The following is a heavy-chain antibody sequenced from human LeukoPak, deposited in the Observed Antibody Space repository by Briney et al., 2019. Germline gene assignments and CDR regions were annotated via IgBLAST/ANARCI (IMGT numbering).Heavy chain of an antibody. CDR3: ARDRDTAMVHDAFDI. D-gene: IGHD5-18*01. CDR2: ISYDGSNK. CDR1: GFTFSSYA. V-gene: IGHV3-30*04. J-gene: IGHJ3*02. Sequence: GGSLRLSCAASGFTFSSYAMHWVRQAPGKGLEWVAVISYDGSNKYYADSVKGRFTISRDNSKNTLYLQMNSLRAEDTAVYYCARDRDTAMVHDAFDIWGQGTMVTVSS.